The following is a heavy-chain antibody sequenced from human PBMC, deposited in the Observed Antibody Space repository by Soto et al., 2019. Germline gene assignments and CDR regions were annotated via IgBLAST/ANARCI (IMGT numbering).Heavy chain of an antibody. Sequence: QVQLVQSGAEVKKPGSSVKVSCKASGGTFSSYAISWVRQAPGQGLEWMGGIIPIFGTANYAQKFQGRVTSTAAESTSTAYMELSSLRSEYTAVYYCARSLPGTYYYCGMDVWGQGTTVTVSS. V-gene: IGHV1-69*12. CDR2: IIPIFGTA. D-gene: IGHD1-1*01. CDR3: ARSLPGTYYYCGMDV. CDR1: GGTFSSYA. J-gene: IGHJ6*02.